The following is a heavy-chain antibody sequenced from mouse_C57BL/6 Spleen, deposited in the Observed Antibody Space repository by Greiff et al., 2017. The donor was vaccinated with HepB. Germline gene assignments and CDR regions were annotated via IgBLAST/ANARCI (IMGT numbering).Heavy chain of an antibody. Sequence: VQLQQSGAELVKPGASVKISCKASGYAFSSYWMHWVKQRPGKGLEWIGQIYPGDGDTNYNGKFKGKATLTADKSSSTAYMQLSSLTAEDSAVYVCARVYDGYWYFDVWGTGTTVTVSS. J-gene: IGHJ1*03. CDR2: IYPGDGDT. CDR3: ARVYDGYWYFDV. CDR1: GYAFSSYW. V-gene: IGHV1-80*01. D-gene: IGHD2-3*01.